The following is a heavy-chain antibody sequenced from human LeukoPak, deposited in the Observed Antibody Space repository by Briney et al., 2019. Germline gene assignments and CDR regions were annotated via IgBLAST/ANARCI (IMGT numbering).Heavy chain of an antibody. Sequence: GGSLRLSCAASGFTFDDYAMHWVCQAPGKGLEWVSLISWDGGSTYYADSVKGRFTISRDNSKNSLYLQMNSLRAEDTALYYCAKDIDWNDYYYGMDVWGKGTTVTVSS. CDR2: ISWDGGST. D-gene: IGHD1-1*01. CDR1: GFTFDDYA. CDR3: AKDIDWNDYYYGMDV. V-gene: IGHV3-43D*04. J-gene: IGHJ6*04.